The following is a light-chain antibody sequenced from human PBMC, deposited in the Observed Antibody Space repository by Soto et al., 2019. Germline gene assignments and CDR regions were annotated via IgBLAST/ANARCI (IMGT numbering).Light chain of an antibody. CDR2: GAS. CDR3: QQYGGSRRT. V-gene: IGKV3-20*01. J-gene: IGKJ1*01. Sequence: EIVLTQSPGTLSLSPGEGATLSCRASQSVGGTFLAWYQQKGGQAPRLLIHGASNRATGIPDRFSGSGSGTDFTLTISRLEPEDFAVYYCQQYGGSRRTFGQGTKVELK. CDR1: QSVGGTF.